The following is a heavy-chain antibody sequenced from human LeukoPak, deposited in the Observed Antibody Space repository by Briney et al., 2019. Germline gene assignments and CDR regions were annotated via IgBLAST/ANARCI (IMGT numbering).Heavy chain of an antibody. CDR1: GFTFSNAW. J-gene: IGHJ4*02. V-gene: IGHV3-15*01. D-gene: IGHD1-26*01. CDR2: IKSKTAGGTI. CDR3: TTGESMVGSTIHIRWAD. Sequence: GGSLRLSCAASGFTFSNAWMTWVRQAPGKGLEWVGCIKSKTAGGTIDYAAPVKGRFTISRDDSKNTLYLQMNSLKTEDTAVYYCTTGESMVGSTIHIRWADWGQGTLVTVSS.